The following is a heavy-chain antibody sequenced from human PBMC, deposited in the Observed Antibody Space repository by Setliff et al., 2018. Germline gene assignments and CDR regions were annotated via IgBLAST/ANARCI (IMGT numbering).Heavy chain of an antibody. CDR3: ARQPYSTTYYYYYYYMDV. J-gene: IGHJ6*03. V-gene: IGHV4-39*01. CDR1: NGSISSGNYF. D-gene: IGHD6-13*01. CDR2: IFYTGST. Sequence: PSEPLSLTCTVSNGSISSGNYFWGWIRQPPGKGLEWMGSIFYTGSTYYSPSLKSRVTMSIDTSKNQFSLNLNSVTAADTAVYYCARQPYSTTYYYYYYYMDVWGKGTTVTVSS.